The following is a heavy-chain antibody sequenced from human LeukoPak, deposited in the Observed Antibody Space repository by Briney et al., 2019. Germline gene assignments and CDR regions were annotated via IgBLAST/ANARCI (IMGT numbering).Heavy chain of an antibody. Sequence: SETLSLTCTVSGGSISSYYWSWIRQPPGKGLEWIGYIYYSGSTNYNPSPKSRVTISVDSSKNQFSLRLTSVTAADTAVYYCARSDYCGGDCYVSHWGQGTLVTVSS. CDR3: ARSDYCGGDCYVSH. CDR2: IYYSGST. J-gene: IGHJ1*01. CDR1: GGSISSYY. V-gene: IGHV4-59*12. D-gene: IGHD2-21*01.